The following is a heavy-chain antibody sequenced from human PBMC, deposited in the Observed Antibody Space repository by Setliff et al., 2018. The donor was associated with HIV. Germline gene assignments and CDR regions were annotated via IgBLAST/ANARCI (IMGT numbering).Heavy chain of an antibody. J-gene: IGHJ4*02. V-gene: IGHV1-8*03. Sequence: GASVKVSCKASGYTFTSYDINWVRQATGQGLEWMGWMNPNSGNTGYAQKFQGRVTITRNTSISTVYMELSSLRFEDTAMYYCARVGERWLQFYYFDNWGQGTLVTVSS. CDR1: GYTFTSYD. CDR3: ARVGERWLQFYYFDN. D-gene: IGHD5-12*01. CDR2: MNPNSGNT.